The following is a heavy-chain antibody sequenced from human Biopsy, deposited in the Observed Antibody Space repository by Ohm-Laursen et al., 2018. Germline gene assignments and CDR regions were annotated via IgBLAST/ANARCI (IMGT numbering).Heavy chain of an antibody. CDR3: ARVGAGAPSIDYFDY. J-gene: IGHJ4*02. V-gene: IGHV4-4*07. D-gene: IGHD1-26*01. Sequence: GTLSLTCTVSGGSISNYYWSWIRQPAGKGLEWIGRIYSSGSTNYNPSLRSRVTISVDRSKNQFSLELSSVAAADTAVYYCARVGAGAPSIDYFDYWGQGALVTVSS. CDR2: IYSSGST. CDR1: GGSISNYY.